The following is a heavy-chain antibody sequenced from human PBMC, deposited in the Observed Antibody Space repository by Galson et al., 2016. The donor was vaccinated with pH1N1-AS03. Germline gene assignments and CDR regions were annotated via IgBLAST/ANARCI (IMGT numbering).Heavy chain of an antibody. D-gene: IGHD4/OR15-4a*01. J-gene: IGHJ4*02. Sequence: SLRLSCAVGGFTFSSYAMFWLRQAPGKGLEYVSAISGNGFSTYYANSVKERFTVSRDNSKNTLYLQMGSLRVEDMAVYYCARGPVSYANYWFPPPDYWGQGTLVTVSS. CDR3: ARGPVSYANYWFPPPDY. CDR1: GFTFSSYA. V-gene: IGHV3-64*01. CDR2: ISGNGFST.